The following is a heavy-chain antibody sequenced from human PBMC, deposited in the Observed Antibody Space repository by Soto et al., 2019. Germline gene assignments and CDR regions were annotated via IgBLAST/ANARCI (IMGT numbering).Heavy chain of an antibody. D-gene: IGHD3-3*01. J-gene: IGHJ6*02. V-gene: IGHV3-23*01. CDR3: AKAGGDFWSGYFYYYGMDV. CDR1: GFTFSSYA. Sequence: GGSLRLSCAASGFTFSSYAMSWVRQAPGKGLEWVSAISGSGGSTYYADSVKGRFTISRDNSKNTLYLQMNSLRAEDTAVYYCAKAGGDFWSGYFYYYGMDVWGQGTTVTV. CDR2: ISGSGGST.